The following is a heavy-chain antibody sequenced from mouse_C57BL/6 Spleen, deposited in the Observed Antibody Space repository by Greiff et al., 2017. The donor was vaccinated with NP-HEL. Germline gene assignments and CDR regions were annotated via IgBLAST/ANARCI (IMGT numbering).Heavy chain of an antibody. CDR1: GSAFSSSW. Sequence: VQLQQSGAELVKPGASVKISCKASGSAFSSSWMNWVKQRPGKGLEWIGQIYPGDGDTNYNGKFKGKATLTADKPSSTAYMQLSSLTSEDSAVYVGARESYYGNFDDWGQGTTLTVSA. J-gene: IGHJ2*01. CDR2: IYPGDGDT. CDR3: ARESYYGNFDD. D-gene: IGHD2-1*01. V-gene: IGHV1-80*01.